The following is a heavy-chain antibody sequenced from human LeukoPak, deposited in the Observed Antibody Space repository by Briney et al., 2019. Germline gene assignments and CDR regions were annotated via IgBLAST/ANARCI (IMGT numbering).Heavy chain of an antibody. J-gene: IGHJ4*02. CDR2: ISYDGSNK. D-gene: IGHD6-19*01. V-gene: IGHV3-30*18. CDR1: GFTFSSYG. CDR3: AKSPGAYSSGWYTPVDY. Sequence: GRSLRLSCAASGFTFSSYGMHWVRQAPGKGLEWVAVISYDGSNKYYADSVKGRFTNSRDNSKNTLYLQMNSLRAEDTAVYYCAKSPGAYSSGWYTPVDYWGQGTLVTVSS.